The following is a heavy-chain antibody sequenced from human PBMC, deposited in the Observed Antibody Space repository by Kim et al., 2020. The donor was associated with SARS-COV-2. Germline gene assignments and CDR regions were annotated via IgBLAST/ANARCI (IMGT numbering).Heavy chain of an antibody. V-gene: IGHV3-23*01. D-gene: IGHD2-2*01. CDR1: GFTFSSYA. J-gene: IGHJ5*02. CDR2: ISGSGGST. Sequence: GGSLRLSCAASGFTFSSYAMSWVRQAPGKGLEWVSAISGSGGSTYYADSVKGRFTISRDNSKNTLYLQMNSLRAEDTAVYYCAKRIVVVPAALNWFDPWGQGTLVTVSS. CDR3: AKRIVVVPAALNWFDP.